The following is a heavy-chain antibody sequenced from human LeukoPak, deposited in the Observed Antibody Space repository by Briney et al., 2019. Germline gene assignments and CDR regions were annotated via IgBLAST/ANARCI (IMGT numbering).Heavy chain of an antibody. CDR1: GFTVSSNY. CDR2: IYSGGST. D-gene: IGHD3-10*01. V-gene: IGHV3-66*02. J-gene: IGHJ6*03. CDR3: ARALADYYGLGSYLYYYYMDV. Sequence: GGSLRLSCAASGFTVSSNYMSWVRQAPGKGLEWVSVIYSGGSTYYADSVKGRFTISRDNSKNTLYLQMNSLRAEDTAVYYCARALADYYGLGSYLYYYYMDVWGKGTTVTVSS.